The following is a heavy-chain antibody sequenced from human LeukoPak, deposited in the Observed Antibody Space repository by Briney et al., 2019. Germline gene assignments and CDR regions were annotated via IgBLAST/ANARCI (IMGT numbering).Heavy chain of an antibody. D-gene: IGHD6-19*01. CDR1: GYTFSSYG. V-gene: IGHV1-18*04. Sequence: ASVKVSCKASGYTFSSYGISWVRQAPGQGLEWMGWISTYNGNTNYAQKLQGRVIMTTDISTSTAYMELRSLRSDDTAVYYRARVGSGWYGLEIRKSWFDPWGQGTLVTVSS. CDR3: ARVGSGWYGLEIRKSWFDP. CDR2: ISTYNGNT. J-gene: IGHJ5*02.